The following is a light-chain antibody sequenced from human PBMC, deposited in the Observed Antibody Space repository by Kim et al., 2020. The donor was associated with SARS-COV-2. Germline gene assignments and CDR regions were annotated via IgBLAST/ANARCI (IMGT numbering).Light chain of an antibody. CDR3: QQYASAPDI. Sequence: LSPGESATLSCKASQSITGDYLAWYQQKPGQPPRILIYSVYKRATGIPDRFSGSGSGTHFTLTISGLEAEDFAVYYCQQYASAPDIFGPGTKLEI. CDR2: SVY. CDR1: QSITGDY. J-gene: IGKJ2*01. V-gene: IGKV3-20*01.